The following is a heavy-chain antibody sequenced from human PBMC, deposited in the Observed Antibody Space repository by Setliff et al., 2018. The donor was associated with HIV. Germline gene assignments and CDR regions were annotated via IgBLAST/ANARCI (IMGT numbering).Heavy chain of an antibody. J-gene: IGHJ3*02. V-gene: IGHV1-69*10. CDR2: IISILDIT. CDR1: GGTSSTHA. Sequence: WASVKVSCKASGGTSSTHAMNWVRQAPGQGLEWMGQIISILDITNYAQKFQGRVTFTADESTSTMYMELSSLTSDDTAVYYCAGPRGDEAFDIWGQGTMVTVSS. CDR3: AGPRGDEAFDI.